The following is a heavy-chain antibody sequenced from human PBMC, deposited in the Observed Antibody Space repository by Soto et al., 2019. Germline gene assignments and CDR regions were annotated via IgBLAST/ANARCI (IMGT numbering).Heavy chain of an antibody. Sequence: PSENLSLTCAICGGSVGSVGDTWSWIRQPPGGGLEWIGYIYHRVTFLYNPSLKTRLTVSLDMSKNQFSLTLNSMTAADTAVYYCARPQFYSGSGKDRNLMFDPWGQGIQVTVSS. V-gene: IGHV4-30-2*01. CDR3: ARPQFYSGSGKDRNLMFDP. CDR1: GGSVGSVGDT. D-gene: IGHD3-10*01. J-gene: IGHJ5*02. CDR2: IYHRVTF.